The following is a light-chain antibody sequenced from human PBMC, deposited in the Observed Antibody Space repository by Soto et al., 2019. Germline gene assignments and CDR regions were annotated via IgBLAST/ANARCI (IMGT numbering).Light chain of an antibody. CDR2: SFN. CDR3: AAWDDSLNGYV. CDR1: SSNIGTNT. Sequence: QSVLTQPPSVSGTPGQRVTISCSGSSSNIGTNTVNWYQQLPVTAPKLLIYSFNQRPSGVPDRFSGSKSGTSASLAIRGLQFEDEAEYYCAAWDDSLNGYVFGTGTKVTVL. J-gene: IGLJ1*01. V-gene: IGLV1-44*01.